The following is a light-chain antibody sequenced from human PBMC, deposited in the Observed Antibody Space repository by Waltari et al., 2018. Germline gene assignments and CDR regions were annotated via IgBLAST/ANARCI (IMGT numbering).Light chain of an antibody. Sequence: EVILTQSPDPLSLSPGARATLSCRVSQHISNNYLAWYQQRPGLAPRPLIYDSSSRATGVPDRVSGSGSGTDFTLTIGRLEPEDYAVYYCQQYENSPLTFGGGTQVETK. CDR3: QQYENSPLT. CDR1: QHISNNY. CDR2: DSS. J-gene: IGKJ4*01. V-gene: IGKV3-20*01.